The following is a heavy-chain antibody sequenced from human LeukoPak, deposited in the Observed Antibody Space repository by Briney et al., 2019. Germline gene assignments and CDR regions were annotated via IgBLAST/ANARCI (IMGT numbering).Heavy chain of an antibody. CDR3: ARDPEGHGYYFDY. J-gene: IGHJ4*02. CDR1: GGSTSNYF. CDR2: IHTSGST. V-gene: IGHV4-4*07. Sequence: SETLSLTCTVSGGSTSNYFCTWLRQSAGKGLERIGRIHTSGSTNYNPSLKSRVSMSVDMSKNQFSLKLSSVTAADTAVYYCARDPEGHGYYFDYWGQGALVTVSS. D-gene: IGHD3-3*01.